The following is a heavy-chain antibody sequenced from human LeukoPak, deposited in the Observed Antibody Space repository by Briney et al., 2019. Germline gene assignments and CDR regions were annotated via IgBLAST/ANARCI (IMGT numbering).Heavy chain of an antibody. V-gene: IGHV1-24*01. J-gene: IGHJ4*02. D-gene: IGHD3-22*01. CDR1: GYTLTELS. Sequence: ASVKVSCKVSGYTLTELSMHWVRQAPGKGLEWMGGFGPEDGETIYAQKFQGRVTMTEATSTDTAYLALSSLRSEDTAVYYCATRVVEVITTGPQTEADYWGQGTLVTVSS. CDR3: ATRVVEVITTGPQTEADY. CDR2: FGPEDGET.